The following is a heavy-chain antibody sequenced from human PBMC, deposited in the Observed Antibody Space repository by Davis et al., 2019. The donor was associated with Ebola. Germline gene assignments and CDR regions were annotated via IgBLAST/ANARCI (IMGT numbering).Heavy chain of an antibody. CDR2: IIPIFGTA. D-gene: IGHD2-2*01. CDR1: GGTFSSYA. J-gene: IGHJ6*02. V-gene: IGHV1-69*13. CDR3: ARPIPVVPAAEVYYGMDV. Sequence: SVKVSCKVSGGTFSSYAISWVRQAPGQGLEWMGGIIPIFGTANYAQKFQGRVTITADESTGTAYMELSSLRSEDTAVYYCARPIPVVPAAEVYYGMDVWGQGTTVTVSS.